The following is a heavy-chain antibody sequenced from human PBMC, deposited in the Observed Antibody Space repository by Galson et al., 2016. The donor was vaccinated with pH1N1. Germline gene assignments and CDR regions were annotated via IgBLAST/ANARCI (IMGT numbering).Heavy chain of an antibody. Sequence: QSGAEVTKPGESLKISCKGSGYSFTRYWIGWVRQMPGKGLEWMGIIYPSDSDTRYSPSFQGQVTISADKSISTAYLQWSSLKASDTAMYYCARGSSTMCRVVFLYYYCGMDVWGQGTTVTVSS. CDR1: GYSFTRYW. J-gene: IGHJ6*02. CDR2: IYPSDSDT. V-gene: IGHV5-51*01. CDR3: ARGSSTMCRVVFLYYYCGMDV. D-gene: IGHD3-10*01.